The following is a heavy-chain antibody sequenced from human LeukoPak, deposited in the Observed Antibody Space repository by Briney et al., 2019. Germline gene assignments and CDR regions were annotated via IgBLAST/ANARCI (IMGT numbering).Heavy chain of an antibody. J-gene: IGHJ4*02. CDR1: GYSFTSYW. CDR3: ARQIDFCSSTSCYPDYFDY. D-gene: IGHD2-2*01. Sequence: GESLKISCKGSGYSFTSYWLGWVRQMPGKGLEWMGIIYPGDSDTRYSPSFQGQVTISADKSISTAYLQWSSLKASDTAMYYCARQIDFCSSTSCYPDYFDYWGQGTLVTVSS. V-gene: IGHV5-51*01. CDR2: IYPGDSDT.